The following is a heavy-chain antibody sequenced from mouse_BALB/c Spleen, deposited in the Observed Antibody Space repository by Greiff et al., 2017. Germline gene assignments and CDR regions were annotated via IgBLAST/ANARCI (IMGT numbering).Heavy chain of an antibody. Sequence: VQLQQSGAELVRPGTSVKISCKASGYTFTNYWLGWVKQRPGHGLEWIGDIYPGGGYTNYNEKFKGKATLTADTSSSTAYMQLSSLTSEDSAVYFCARAAGYYDFDYWGQGTTLTVSS. CDR3: ARAAGYYDFDY. CDR1: GYTFTNYW. V-gene: IGHV1-63*02. J-gene: IGHJ2*01. D-gene: IGHD2-3*01. CDR2: IYPGGGYT.